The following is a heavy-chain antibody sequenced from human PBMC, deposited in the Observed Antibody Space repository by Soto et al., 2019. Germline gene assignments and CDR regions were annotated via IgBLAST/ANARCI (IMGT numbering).Heavy chain of an antibody. Sequence: PGGSLRLSCAASGFTFSSYGMHWVRQAPGKGLEWVAVISYDGSNKYYADSVKGRFTISRDNSKNTLYLQMNSLRAEDTAVYYCAKDRYCSGGSCLRDYWGQGTLVTVSS. CDR2: ISYDGSNK. D-gene: IGHD2-15*01. CDR1: GFTFSSYG. CDR3: AKDRYCSGGSCLRDY. V-gene: IGHV3-30*18. J-gene: IGHJ4*02.